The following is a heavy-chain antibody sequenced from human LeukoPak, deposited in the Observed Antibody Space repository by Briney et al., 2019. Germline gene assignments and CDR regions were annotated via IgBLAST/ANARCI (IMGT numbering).Heavy chain of an antibody. J-gene: IGHJ4*02. D-gene: IGHD6-13*01. Sequence: SETLSLTCTVSGGSISSYYWSWIRQPAGKGLXWIGRIYTSGSTNYNPSLKSRVTMSVDTSKNQFSLKLSSVTAADTAVYYCARVGIAAAGFDYWGQGTLVTVSS. CDR3: ARVGIAAAGFDY. CDR2: IYTSGST. CDR1: GGSISSYY. V-gene: IGHV4-4*07.